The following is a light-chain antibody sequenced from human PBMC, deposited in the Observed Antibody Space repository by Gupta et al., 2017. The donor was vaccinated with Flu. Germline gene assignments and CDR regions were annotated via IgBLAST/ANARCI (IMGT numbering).Light chain of an antibody. CDR3: AAWDASLKGVV. Sequence: QSVLTQPPSASGTPGQEVTISCSGSSSNIGGYTVNWFQRLPGAAPKLLIYSNNQRPSGVPDRFSGSKSGTSASLAISGLQSEDEADYYCAAWDASLKGVVFGGGTKLTAL. V-gene: IGLV1-44*01. CDR1: SSNIGGYT. J-gene: IGLJ2*01. CDR2: SNN.